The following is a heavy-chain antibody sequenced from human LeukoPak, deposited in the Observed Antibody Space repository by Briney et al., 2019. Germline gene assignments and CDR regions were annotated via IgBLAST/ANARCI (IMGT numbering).Heavy chain of an antibody. CDR2: IYFTGTT. CDR3: ATTSEEFLFNWFDP. V-gene: IGHV4-39*01. CDR1: GVSIRGSTYY. J-gene: IGHJ5*02. D-gene: IGHD3-10*01. Sequence: PSETLSLTCAASGVSIRGSTYYWGWIRQSPGKGLEWIGTIYFTGTTFYNPTLESRVTISVDTSKNQFSLKMTSVTAADTAVYYCATTSEEFLFNWFDPWGQGTLVTVSS.